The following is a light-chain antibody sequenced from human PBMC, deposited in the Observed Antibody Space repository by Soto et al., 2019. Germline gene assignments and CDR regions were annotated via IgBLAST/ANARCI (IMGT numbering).Light chain of an antibody. V-gene: IGLV2-14*01. Sequence: QSALTQPASLSGSPGQSITISCTGTSSDVGGYNYVSWYQQHPGKAPKLMIYEVSNRPSGVSNRFSGSKSGNTASLTISGLQAEDEADYYCSSYTSSSTIWVFGTGTKVTVL. CDR2: EVS. CDR1: SSDVGGYNY. CDR3: SSYTSSSTIWV. J-gene: IGLJ1*01.